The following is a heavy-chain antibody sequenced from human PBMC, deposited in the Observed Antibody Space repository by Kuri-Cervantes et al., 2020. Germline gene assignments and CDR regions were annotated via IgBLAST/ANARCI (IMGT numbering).Heavy chain of an antibody. CDR1: GGSFSVYY. CDR2: INHSGST. Sequence: SQTLSLTCAVYGGSFSVYYWSWIRQPPGKGLEWIGEINHSGSTNYNPSLKSRVTISVDTSKNQFSLKLGSVTAADTAVYYCVRAGLSGVFGYDPFYFDSWGQGTLVTVSS. D-gene: IGHD5-12*01. J-gene: IGHJ4*02. CDR3: VRAGLSGVFGYDPFYFDS. V-gene: IGHV4-34*01.